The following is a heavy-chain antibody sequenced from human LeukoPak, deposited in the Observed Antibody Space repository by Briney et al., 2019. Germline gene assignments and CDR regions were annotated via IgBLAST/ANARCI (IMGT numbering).Heavy chain of an antibody. CDR3: ARDADSSGWSTFDY. Sequence: SETLSLTCTVSGGSVSSGSYYWSWIRQPPGKGLEWIGYIYYSGSTNYNPSLKSRVTISVDTSKNQFSLKLSSVTAADTAVYYCARDADSSGWSTFDYWGQGTLVTVSS. V-gene: IGHV4-61*01. CDR2: IYYSGST. D-gene: IGHD6-19*01. CDR1: GGSVSSGSYY. J-gene: IGHJ4*02.